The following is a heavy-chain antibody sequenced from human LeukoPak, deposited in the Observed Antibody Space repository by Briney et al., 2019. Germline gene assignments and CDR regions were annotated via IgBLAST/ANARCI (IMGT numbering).Heavy chain of an antibody. J-gene: IGHJ3*02. CDR3: AKDQGYCSSTSCSEDAFDI. CDR2: ISGSGGST. V-gene: IGHV3-23*01. Sequence: GGSLRLSCAASGFTFSSYAMSWVRQAPGKGLEWVSAISGSGGSTYYADSVKGRFTISRDNSKNTLYLQMNSLRAEDTAVYYCAKDQGYCSSTSCSEDAFDIWGQGTMVTVSS. D-gene: IGHD2-2*01. CDR1: GFTFSSYA.